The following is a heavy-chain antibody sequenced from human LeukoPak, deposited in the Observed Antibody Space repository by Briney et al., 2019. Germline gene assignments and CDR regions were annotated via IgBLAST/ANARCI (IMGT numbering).Heavy chain of an antibody. CDR3: ARGRSGYGFDY. D-gene: IGHD3-22*01. V-gene: IGHV3-48*04. CDR2: ISSSSSTI. Sequence: PGGSLRLSCAASGFTFSSYSMNWVRQAPGKGLEWVSYISSSSSTIYYADSVKGRFTISRDNAKNSLYLQMNSLRAEDTAVYYCARGRSGYGFDYWGQGTLVTVSS. CDR1: GFTFSSYS. J-gene: IGHJ4*02.